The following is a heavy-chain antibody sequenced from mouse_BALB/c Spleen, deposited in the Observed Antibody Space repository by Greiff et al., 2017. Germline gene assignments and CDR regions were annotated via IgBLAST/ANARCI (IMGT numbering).Heavy chain of an antibody. V-gene: IGHV14-4*02. CDR2: IDPENGDT. D-gene: IGHD1-1*01. CDR1: GFNIKDYY. J-gene: IGHJ3*01. CDR3: NAHYDGFAY. Sequence: EVKLMESGAELVRSGASVKLSCTASGFNIKDYYMHWVKQRPEQGLEWIGWIDPENGDTEYAPKFQGKATMTADTSSNTAYLQLSSLTSEDTAVYYCNAHYDGFAYWGQGTLVTVSA.